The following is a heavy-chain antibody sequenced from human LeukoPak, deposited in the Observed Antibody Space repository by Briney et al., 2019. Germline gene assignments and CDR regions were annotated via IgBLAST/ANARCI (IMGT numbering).Heavy chain of an antibody. CDR3: ARVRGYSYGLGLDP. J-gene: IGHJ5*02. CDR1: GFTFSSYS. Sequence: GGSLRLSCAASGFTFSSYSMNWVRQAPGKGLEWVSSISSSSSYIYYADSVKGRFTISRDNAKNSLYLQMNSLRAEDTAVYYCARVRGYSYGLGLDPWGQGTLVTVSS. D-gene: IGHD5-18*01. CDR2: ISSSSSYI. V-gene: IGHV3-21*01.